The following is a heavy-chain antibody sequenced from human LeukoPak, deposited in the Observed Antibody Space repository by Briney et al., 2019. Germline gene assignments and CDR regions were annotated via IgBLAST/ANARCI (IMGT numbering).Heavy chain of an antibody. Sequence: SETLSLTCTVSGGSISSSSYYWGWIRQPPGKGLEWIGSIYYSGSTYYNPSLKSRVTISVDTSKNQFSLKLSSVTAADTAVYYCARAGGAVALNYWYFDLWGRGTLVTVSS. CDR1: GGSISSSSYY. CDR3: ARAGGAVALNYWYFDL. CDR2: IYYSGST. J-gene: IGHJ2*01. V-gene: IGHV4-39*01. D-gene: IGHD6-19*01.